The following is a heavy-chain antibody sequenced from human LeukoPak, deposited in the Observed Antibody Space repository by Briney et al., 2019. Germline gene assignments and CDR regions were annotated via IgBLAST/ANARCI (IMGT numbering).Heavy chain of an antibody. Sequence: SETLSLTCTVSAGSISNYYWSWIRQPPGKGLEWIGYIYYSGSTNYNPSLKSRVTISLDTSKNQFSLKLSSVTAADTAVYYCARAILSGYPDSWGQGTLVIVFS. D-gene: IGHD3-3*01. CDR1: AGSISNYY. CDR3: ARAILSGYPDS. J-gene: IGHJ4*02. CDR2: IYYSGST. V-gene: IGHV4-59*01.